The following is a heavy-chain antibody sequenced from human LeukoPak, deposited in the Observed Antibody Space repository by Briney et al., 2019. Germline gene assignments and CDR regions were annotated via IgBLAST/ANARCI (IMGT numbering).Heavy chain of an antibody. Sequence: SETLSLTCTVSGVSISSYYWTWIRQPPGKGLGLEWIGYIYYSGGTNYNPSLKSRVTISIDTSKNQVSLKLSSVTAADTAVYYCARLWDSSSSLDYWGQGTLVTVSS. CDR3: ARLWDSSSSLDY. J-gene: IGHJ4*02. D-gene: IGHD6-6*01. V-gene: IGHV4-59*08. CDR2: IYYSGGT. CDR1: GVSISSYY.